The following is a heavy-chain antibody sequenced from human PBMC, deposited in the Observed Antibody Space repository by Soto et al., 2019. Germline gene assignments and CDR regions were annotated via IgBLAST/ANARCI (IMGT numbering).Heavy chain of an antibody. D-gene: IGHD6-6*01. CDR3: ARLEQLVLHYYYGMDV. J-gene: IGHJ6*02. CDR1: GYIFTSYW. Sequence: GESLKISCKGSGYIFTSYWIGWVLQGPGEGLEWMGRIDPSDSYTNYSPSFQGHVTISADKSISTAYLQWSSLKAADTAMYYCARLEQLVLHYYYGMDVWGQGTTVTVSS. CDR2: IDPSDSYT. V-gene: IGHV5-10-1*01.